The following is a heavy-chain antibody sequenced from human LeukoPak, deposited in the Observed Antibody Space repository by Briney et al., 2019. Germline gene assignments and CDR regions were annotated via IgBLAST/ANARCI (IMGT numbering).Heavy chain of an antibody. D-gene: IGHD4-11*01. Sequence: GGSLRLSCAASGFTFSTYAMSWVRQAPGKGLEWVSAISGSGGSTYYADSVKGRFTISRDNAKNSLYLQMNSLRAEDTAVYYCARDLAAVTTYTFDYWGQGTLVTVSS. CDR1: GFTFSTYA. V-gene: IGHV3-23*01. J-gene: IGHJ4*02. CDR3: ARDLAAVTTYTFDY. CDR2: ISGSGGST.